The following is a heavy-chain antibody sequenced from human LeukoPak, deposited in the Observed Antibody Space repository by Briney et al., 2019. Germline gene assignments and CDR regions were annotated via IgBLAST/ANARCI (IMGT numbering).Heavy chain of an antibody. CDR1: GGSISSYY. V-gene: IGHV4-59*01. J-gene: IGHJ4*02. Sequence: PSETLSLTCTVSGGSISSYYWSWIRQPPGKGLEWIGYIYYSGSTNYNPSLKSRVTISVDTSKNQFSLELSSVTAADTAVYYCAREVGQWLAGFDYWGQGTLVTVSS. CDR2: IYYSGST. CDR3: AREVGQWLAGFDY. D-gene: IGHD6-19*01.